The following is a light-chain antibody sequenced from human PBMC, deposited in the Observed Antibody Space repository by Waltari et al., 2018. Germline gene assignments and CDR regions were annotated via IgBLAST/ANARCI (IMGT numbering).Light chain of an antibody. Sequence: DIQMTQSPPSLSASVGDRVTITCRASQHIRTFLNWYQQKPGKAPNLLIYAASSLQSGVPSRFSGSGSGTYFTLTISSLQPEDVATYYCQQTYSTPRAFGQGTKVEIK. CDR1: QHIRTF. CDR3: QQTYSTPRA. J-gene: IGKJ1*01. CDR2: AAS. V-gene: IGKV1-39*01.